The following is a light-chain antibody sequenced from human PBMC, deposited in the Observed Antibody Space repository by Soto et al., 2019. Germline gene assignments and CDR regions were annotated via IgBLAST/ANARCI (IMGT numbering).Light chain of an antibody. CDR2: DAS. Sequence: VVLTQSPATLSVSPGESATLSCRASQSIXXXXASYHQKPGQSPRLLIYDASVRATDIPARYTGSGSGTEFTLTIDSLQSEDFALYYCQQYNNWPPFTFGPGTQVDI. J-gene: IGKJ3*01. V-gene: IGKV3-15*01. CDR1: QSIXXX. CDR3: QQYNNWPPFT.